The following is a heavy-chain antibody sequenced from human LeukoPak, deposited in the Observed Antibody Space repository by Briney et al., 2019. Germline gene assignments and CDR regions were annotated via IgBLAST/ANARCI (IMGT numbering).Heavy chain of an antibody. V-gene: IGHV1-18*01. CDR2: ISAYNGNT. J-gene: IGHJ4*02. D-gene: IGHD3-22*01. CDR1: GYTFTSYA. Sequence: GASLKVSCKASGYTFTSYAMSWVRQAPGQGLEWIGAISAYNGNTNYAQKLQGRLTMTTHTSTSTAYMELRSLRSDDTAVYYCARVRNYYDSSGYEYASLDYWGQGTLVTVSS. CDR3: ARVRNYYDSSGYEYASLDY.